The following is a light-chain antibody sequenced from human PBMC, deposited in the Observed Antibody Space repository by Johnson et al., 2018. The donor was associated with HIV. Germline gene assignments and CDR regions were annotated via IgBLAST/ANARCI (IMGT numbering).Light chain of an antibody. J-gene: IGLJ1*01. CDR2: DNN. V-gene: IGLV1-51*01. Sequence: QSVLTQPPSVSAAPGQKVTISCFGSDSDIGNNYVSWYQQLPGTAPKLLIYDNNKRPSGIPDRFSGSTSGTSATLGITGLQTGDEAYYYCGTWDSSLTAGVFGTGTKVTVL. CDR3: GTWDSSLTAGV. CDR1: DSDIGNNY.